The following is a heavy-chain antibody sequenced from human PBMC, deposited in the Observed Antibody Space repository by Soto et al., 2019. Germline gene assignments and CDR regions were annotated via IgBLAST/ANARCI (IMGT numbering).Heavy chain of an antibody. Sequence: QVQLQESGPGLVKPSQTLSLTCTVSGGSISSGGYYWSWIRQHPGKGLEWIGYIYYSGSTYYNPSLKSRVTISVDTSKNQFSLKLSSVTAADTAVYYCARGYYDILTGYYPPYYWGQGTLVTVSS. D-gene: IGHD3-9*01. CDR3: ARGYYDILTGYYPPYY. CDR2: IYYSGST. V-gene: IGHV4-31*03. J-gene: IGHJ4*02. CDR1: GGSISSGGYY.